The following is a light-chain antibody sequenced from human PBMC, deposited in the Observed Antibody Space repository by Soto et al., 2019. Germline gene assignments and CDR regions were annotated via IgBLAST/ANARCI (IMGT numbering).Light chain of an antibody. V-gene: IGKV1-39*01. CDR3: QQLNSYPLT. CDR1: QSISSY. CDR2: AAS. J-gene: IGKJ4*01. Sequence: DIQMTQSPSSLSASVGDRVTITCRASQSISSYLNWYQQKPGKAPKLLIYAASSLQSGVPSRFSGSGSGTDFTLTISCLQSADFATYYCQQLNSYPLTFGGGTKAE.